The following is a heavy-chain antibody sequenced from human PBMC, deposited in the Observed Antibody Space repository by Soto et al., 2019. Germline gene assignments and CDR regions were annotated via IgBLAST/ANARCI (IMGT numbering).Heavy chain of an antibody. CDR3: ARLEGYCSRTSCYYYYMDV. D-gene: IGHD2-2*01. CDR1: GFTFSSYS. Sequence: PGGSLRLSCAASGFTFSSYSMNWVRQAPGKGLEWVSSISSSSSYIYYADSVKGRFTISRDSAKNSLYVQMNSLRAEDTAVYYCARLEGYCSRTSCYYYYMDVWGKGTTVTVAS. J-gene: IGHJ6*03. CDR2: ISSSSSYI. V-gene: IGHV3-21*01.